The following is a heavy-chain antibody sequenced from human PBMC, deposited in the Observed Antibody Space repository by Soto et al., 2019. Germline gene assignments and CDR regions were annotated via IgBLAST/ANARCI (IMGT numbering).Heavy chain of an antibody. CDR3: TRDARPYSIYRGAGLGL. CDR1: GFIFSDYA. CDR2: VSSDGRQK. J-gene: IGHJ1*01. D-gene: IGHD4-4*01. Sequence: QAQLVESGGGVVQPGRSLRLSCVLSGFIFSDYAMHWVRQTPGKGLEWVAIVSSDGRQKFYTDSVKGRFTISKEFSNNTLFLQVNSLRPEDSGTYFCTRDARPYSIYRGAGLGLWGQGTLVTVSS. V-gene: IGHV3-30*03.